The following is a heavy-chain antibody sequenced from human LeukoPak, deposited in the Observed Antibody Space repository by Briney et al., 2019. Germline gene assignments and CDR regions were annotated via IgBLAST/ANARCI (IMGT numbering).Heavy chain of an antibody. CDR1: GYTFTGYY. V-gene: IGHV1-2*04. CDR3: ARGRTLYSSGWYDFDY. D-gene: IGHD6-19*01. J-gene: IGHJ4*02. CDR2: INPNSGGT. Sequence: VASVKVSCKASGYTFTGYYMHWVRQAPGQGLEWMGWINPNSGGTNYAQKFQGWVTMTRDTSISTAYMELSRLRSDDTAVYYCARGRTLYSSGWYDFDYWGQGTLVTVSS.